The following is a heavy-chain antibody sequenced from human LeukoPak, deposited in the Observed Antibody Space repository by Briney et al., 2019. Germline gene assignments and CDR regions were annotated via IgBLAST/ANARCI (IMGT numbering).Heavy chain of an antibody. CDR3: VKAYCSGGTCYSPFDY. V-gene: IGHV3-64D*09. CDR1: GFTFSSYA. D-gene: IGHD2-15*01. J-gene: IGHJ4*02. CDR2: ISGNGGST. Sequence: PGGSLRLSCSASGFTFSSYAMHWVRQAPGKGLEYVSAISGNGGSTYYADSVKGRFTISGDNSKNTLYLQMSSLRAEDTAVYYCVKAYCSGGTCYSPFDYWGQGTLVTVSS.